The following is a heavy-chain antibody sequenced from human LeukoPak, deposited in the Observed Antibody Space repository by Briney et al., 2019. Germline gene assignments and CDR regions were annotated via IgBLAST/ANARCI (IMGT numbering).Heavy chain of an antibody. CDR3: ARERGKGYSYSDY. D-gene: IGHD5-18*01. CDR1: GGTFSSYA. J-gene: IGHJ4*02. Sequence: SVKVSCKASGGTFSSYAISLVRQAHGQGLEWMGGIIPIFGTANYAQKFQGRVTITTDESTSTAYMELSSLRSEDTAVYYCARERGKGYSYSDYWGQGTLVTVST. V-gene: IGHV1-69*05. CDR2: IIPIFGTA.